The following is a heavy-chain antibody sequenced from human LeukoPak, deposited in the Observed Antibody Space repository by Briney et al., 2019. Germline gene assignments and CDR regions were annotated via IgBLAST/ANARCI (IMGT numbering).Heavy chain of an antibody. V-gene: IGHV4-59*12. CDR1: GGSFGNYY. D-gene: IGHD3-3*01. CDR3: AREYDFWSGYHP. Sequence: SETLSLTCTVSGGSFGNYYWSWIRQPPGKGLEWIGYIYDSGTTNYNPSLKSRVTISVDMSKNQFSLKLSSVTAADTAVYYCAREYDFWSGYHPWGQGTLVTVSS. CDR2: IYDSGTT. J-gene: IGHJ5*02.